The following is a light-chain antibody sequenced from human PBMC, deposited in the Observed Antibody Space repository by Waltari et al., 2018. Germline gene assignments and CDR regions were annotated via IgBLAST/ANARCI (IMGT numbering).Light chain of an antibody. Sequence: SYVLTPPPSVSVAPGETASITRGGNHLGRNSVHWYQQKPGQAPVLVVDDDRGRPSGVPERYSGSKSGNTATLSISGVEAGDEADYFCQVWDSSSDHWVFGGGTKLTAL. CDR1: HLGRNS. V-gene: IGLV3-21*02. CDR3: QVWDSSSDHWV. J-gene: IGLJ3*02. CDR2: DDR.